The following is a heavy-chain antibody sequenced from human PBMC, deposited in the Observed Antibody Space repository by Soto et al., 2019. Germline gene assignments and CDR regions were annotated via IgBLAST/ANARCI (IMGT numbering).Heavy chain of an antibody. CDR1: GGSFSGYY. V-gene: IGHV4-34*01. CDR3: ARGMTGIIRGWFDP. CDR2: INHSGST. D-gene: IGHD3-10*01. Sequence: SETLSLTCAVYGGSFSGYYWSWIGQPPGKGLEWIGEINHSGSTNYNPSLKSRVTISVDTSKNQFSLKLSSVTAADTAVYYCARGMTGIIRGWFDPWGQGTLVTVSS. J-gene: IGHJ5*02.